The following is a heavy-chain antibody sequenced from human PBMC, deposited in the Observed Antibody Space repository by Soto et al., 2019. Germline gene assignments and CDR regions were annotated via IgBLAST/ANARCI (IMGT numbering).Heavy chain of an antibody. CDR3: ARDRGYYDILTGYYDYYYYGMDV. CDR1: GFTFSSYS. Sequence: PGGSLRLSCAASGFTFSSYSMNWVRQAPGKGLEWVSSISSSSSYIYYADSVKGRFTISRDNAKNSLYLQMNSLRAEDTAVYYCARDRGYYDILTGYYDYYYYGMDVWGQGTTGTVSS. V-gene: IGHV3-21*01. D-gene: IGHD3-9*01. CDR2: ISSSSSYI. J-gene: IGHJ6*02.